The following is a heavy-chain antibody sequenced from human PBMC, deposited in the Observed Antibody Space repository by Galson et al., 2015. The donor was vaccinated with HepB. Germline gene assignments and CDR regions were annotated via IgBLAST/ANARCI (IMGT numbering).Heavy chain of an antibody. CDR2: INPGSGGT. J-gene: IGHJ5*02. CDR3: ARGHNTGWYWLARQAGDWCDP. Sequence: SVKVSCKASGYSFSDYNIYWVRQAPGRGLEWMGWINPGSGGTDSAHQFQGRVIMTRDTSTSTTTAYMELTRLTSDDTAVYYCARGHNTGWYWLARQAGDWCDPGVQVTLVTVSS. D-gene: IGHD6-19*01. CDR1: GYSFSDYN. V-gene: IGHV1-2*02.